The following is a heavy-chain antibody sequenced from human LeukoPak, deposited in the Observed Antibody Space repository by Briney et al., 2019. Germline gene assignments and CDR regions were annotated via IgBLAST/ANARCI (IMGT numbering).Heavy chain of an antibody. D-gene: IGHD3-22*01. V-gene: IGHV3-33*01. CDR1: GFTSSSYG. CDR2: IWYDGSNK. Sequence: GRSLRLSCAASGFTSSSYGMHWVRQAPGKGLEWVAVIWYDGSNKYYADSVKGRFTISRDNSKNTLYLQMNSLRAEDAAVYYCARDLINYYDSSGYPYYYYGMDVWGQGTTVTVSS. CDR3: ARDLINYYDSSGYPYYYYGMDV. J-gene: IGHJ6*02.